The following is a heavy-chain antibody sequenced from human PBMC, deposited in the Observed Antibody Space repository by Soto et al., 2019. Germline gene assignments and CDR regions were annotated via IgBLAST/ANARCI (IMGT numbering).Heavy chain of an antibody. CDR3: ARDRVVAAAGYYYYYGMDV. CDR1: GGSSIGYY. V-gene: IGHV4-59*01. J-gene: IGHJ6*02. Sequence: SEPLSLTWTVAGGSSIGYYGSWIRQPRGKGLEWIGYIYYSGSTNYNPPLKSRVTISVDTSKNQFSLKLSSVTAADTAVYYCARDRVVAAAGYYYYYGMDVWGQGTTVTVSS. D-gene: IGHD6-13*01. CDR2: IYYSGST.